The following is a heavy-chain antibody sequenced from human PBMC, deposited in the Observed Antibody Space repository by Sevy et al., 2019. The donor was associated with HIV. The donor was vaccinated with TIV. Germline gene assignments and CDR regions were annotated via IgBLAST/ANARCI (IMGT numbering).Heavy chain of an antibody. V-gene: IGHV4-59*01. Sequence: SETLSLTCTVSGGSISNYYWNWIRQPPGKGLEWIGYIYYSGRTNYNPSLKSRVTILVDTSRNQFSLKLRSMTAADTAVYYCARRGYDSSGYYNAFDIWGQGTMVTVSS. CDR3: ARRGYDSSGYYNAFDI. D-gene: IGHD3-22*01. CDR2: IYYSGRT. CDR1: GGSISNYY. J-gene: IGHJ3*02.